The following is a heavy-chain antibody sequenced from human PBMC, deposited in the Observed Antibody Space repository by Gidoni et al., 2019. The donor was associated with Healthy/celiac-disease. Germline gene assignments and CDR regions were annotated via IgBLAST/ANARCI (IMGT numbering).Heavy chain of an antibody. CDR3: ARRLGGGYCSSTSCYPYYYYGMDV. D-gene: IGHD2-2*01. J-gene: IGHJ6*02. CDR1: GYRFTSYW. V-gene: IGHV5-51*01. Sequence: EVQLVQSGAEVKKPGESLKISCKDYGYRFTSYWIGWVRQMHGKGLAWMGIIYPGDSDTGYSPYFQGQVTISADKSISTAYLQWSSLKASDTAMYYCARRLGGGYCSSTSCYPYYYYGMDVWGQGTTVTVSS. CDR2: IYPGDSDT.